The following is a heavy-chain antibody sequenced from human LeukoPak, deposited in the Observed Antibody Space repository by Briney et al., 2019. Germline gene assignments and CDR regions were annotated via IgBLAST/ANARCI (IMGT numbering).Heavy chain of an antibody. D-gene: IGHD6-13*01. CDR1: GFTFDDYG. J-gene: IGHJ4*02. Sequence: GGSLRLSCAASGFTFDDYGMSWVRQAPGKGLEWVSGINWNGGSTGYADSVKGRFTISRDNAKNSLYLQMNSLRTEETDLDYIAGNQQLDYWGQGTLVTVSS. CDR2: INWNGGST. V-gene: IGHV3-20*04. CDR3: AGNQQLDY.